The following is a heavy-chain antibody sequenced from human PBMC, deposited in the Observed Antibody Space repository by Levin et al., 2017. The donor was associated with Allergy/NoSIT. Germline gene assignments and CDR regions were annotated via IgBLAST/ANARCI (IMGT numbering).Heavy chain of an antibody. J-gene: IGHJ3*01. D-gene: IGHD5-12*01. CDR1: GFTFRDYW. V-gene: IGHV3-7*01. CDR3: FDV. Sequence: GGSLRLSCAATGFTFRDYWMTWVRQTPGRGLEWVANIDQDGSQKYYVDSVKGRFTISRDNAKNSVDLQMNARKLRGSSAYDAFDVWGHGTMVTFSS. CDR2: IDQDGSQK.